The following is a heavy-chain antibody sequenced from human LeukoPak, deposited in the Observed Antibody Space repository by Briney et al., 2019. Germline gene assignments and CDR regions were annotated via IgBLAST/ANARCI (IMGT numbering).Heavy chain of an antibody. V-gene: IGHV1-2*02. D-gene: IGHD3-16*01. CDR1: GYNFTGYL. CDR2: IDPKRGVT. J-gene: IGHJ6*03. Sequence: ASVKVSCKASGYNFTGYLLHWVRQARGQGLEWMGWIDPKRGVTRYAQKFQGRVTLTRDTPMTTVYLELISLKSDDTARYFCARFGEDGDDMDVWGDGSTVTVSS. CDR3: ARFGEDGDDMDV.